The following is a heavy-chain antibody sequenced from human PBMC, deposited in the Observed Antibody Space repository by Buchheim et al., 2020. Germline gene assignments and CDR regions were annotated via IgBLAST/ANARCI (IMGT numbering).Heavy chain of an antibody. CDR3: AKDLGGYADY. J-gene: IGHJ4*02. CDR1: GFTFSSYG. CDR2: ISYDGSNK. V-gene: IGHV3-30*18. D-gene: IGHD5-12*01. Sequence: QVQLVESGGGVVQPGRSLRLSCAASGFTFSSYGMHWVRQAPGKGLEWVAVISYDGSNKYYADSVKGRFTISRDNSKNTLYLQMNSLRAEDTAVYYCAKDLGGYADYWGQGTL.